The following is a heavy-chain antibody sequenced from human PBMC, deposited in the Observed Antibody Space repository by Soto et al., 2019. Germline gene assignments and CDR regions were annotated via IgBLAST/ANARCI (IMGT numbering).Heavy chain of an antibody. V-gene: IGHV3-23*01. D-gene: IGHD3-3*01. J-gene: IGHJ3*02. CDR1: GFTFSNYA. CDR3: AKVGTYASCRGYDSAFDI. CDR2: ISGSGGGT. Sequence: EVLLLESGGGLVQPGGSLRLSCAASGFTFSNYAMSWVRQAPGKGLEWVSGISGSGGGTDYADSVKCRFTISRDNSNNSLYLQMNSLTAEDTVVYYCAKVGTYASCRGYDSAFDIWGQGTMVTVSS.